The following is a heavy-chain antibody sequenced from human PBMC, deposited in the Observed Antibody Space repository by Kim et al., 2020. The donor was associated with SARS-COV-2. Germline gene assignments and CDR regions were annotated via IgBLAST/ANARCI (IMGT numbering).Heavy chain of an antibody. CDR1: GYTFTSYA. V-gene: IGHV1-3*01. CDR2: INAGNGNT. J-gene: IGHJ5*02. D-gene: IGHD2-21*02. CDR3: ARDESLAYCGGDCYWGWFDP. Sequence: ASVKVSCKASGYTFTSYAMHWVRQAPGQRLEWMGWINAGNGNTKYSQKFQGRVTITRDTSASTAYMELSSLRSEDTAVYYCARDESLAYCGGDCYWGWFDPWGQGTLVTVSS.